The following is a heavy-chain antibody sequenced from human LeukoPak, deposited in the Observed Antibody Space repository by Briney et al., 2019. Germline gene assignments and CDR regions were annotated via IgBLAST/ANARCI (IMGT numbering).Heavy chain of an antibody. Sequence: GGSLRLSCAASGFTFSSYWMHWVRQAPGKGLVWVSRINSDGSSTNYADSVKGRFTISRDNSKNTLYLQMNSLRAEDTAVYYCAKGWDYYDSSGYYGDWGQGTLVTVSS. J-gene: IGHJ4*02. V-gene: IGHV3-74*01. CDR2: INSDGSST. D-gene: IGHD3-22*01. CDR1: GFTFSSYW. CDR3: AKGWDYYDSSGYYGD.